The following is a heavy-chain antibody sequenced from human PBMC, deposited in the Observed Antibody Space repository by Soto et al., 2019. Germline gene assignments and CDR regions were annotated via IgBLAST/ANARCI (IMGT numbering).Heavy chain of an antibody. CDR3: AREEQQGFDY. D-gene: IGHD6-13*01. CDR2: IGGSSSSV. V-gene: IGHV3-21*01. CDR1: GFTFSTYS. Sequence: PGGSLRLSCAASGFTFSTYSMNWVRQAPGKGLEWVSSIGGSSSSVYYADSVKGRFTISRDNAKNSLYLQMNSLRAEDTAVYYCAREEQQGFDYWGQGALVTVSS. J-gene: IGHJ4*02.